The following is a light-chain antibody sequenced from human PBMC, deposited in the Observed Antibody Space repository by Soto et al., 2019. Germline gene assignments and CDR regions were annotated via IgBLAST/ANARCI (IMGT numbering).Light chain of an antibody. CDR2: DNN. CDR3: GTWDSSLSAVV. V-gene: IGLV1-51*01. J-gene: IGLJ2*01. Sequence: QSVLTQPPSVSAAPGQKVTISCSGSSSNIGNNYVSWYQHLPKTAPKLLIYDNNKRPSGIPDRFSGSKSSTSATLGITGLQTGDEADYYCGTWDSSLSAVVFGGGTKLTVL. CDR1: SSNIGNNY.